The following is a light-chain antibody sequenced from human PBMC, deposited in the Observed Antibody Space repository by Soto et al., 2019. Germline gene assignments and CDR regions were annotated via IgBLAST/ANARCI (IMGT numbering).Light chain of an antibody. CDR3: QRSGIPWT. CDR1: QDVGYY. J-gene: IGKJ1*01. CDR2: AVS. Sequence: DIPLTQSPSSLSASVGDRISITCRTSQDVGYYLNCNQERPGKAPKVLIYAVSELERGVPPRFSARGSGTDFTLTISRLEPEDFATYYCQRSGIPWTFGPGTKVEMK. V-gene: IGKV1-39*01.